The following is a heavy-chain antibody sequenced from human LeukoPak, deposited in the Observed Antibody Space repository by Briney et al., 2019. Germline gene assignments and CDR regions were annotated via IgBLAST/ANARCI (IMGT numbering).Heavy chain of an antibody. D-gene: IGHD2-8*01. CDR2: ISSSRYII. Sequence: GGSLRLSCTASGFTFSDYSMNWVRQAPGKGLEWVSYISSSRYIIYYADSVKGRFTISSDNAKNSLYLQMHSLRAEDTAVYFCARVGGVRSCFDGLCYTPHYFDLWGQGTLVTVSS. J-gene: IGHJ4*02. V-gene: IGHV3-48*01. CDR3: ARVGGVRSCFDGLCYTPHYFDL. CDR1: GFTFSDYS.